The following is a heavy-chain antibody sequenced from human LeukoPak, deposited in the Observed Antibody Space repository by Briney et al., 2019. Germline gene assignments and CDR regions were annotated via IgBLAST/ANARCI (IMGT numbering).Heavy chain of an antibody. CDR3: ARVGAATYAFDI. D-gene: IGHD3-16*01. J-gene: IGHJ3*02. CDR2: INWNGNTI. V-gene: IGHV3-20*04. CDR1: GFTFDDYD. Sequence: GGSLRLSCAASGFTFDDYDISWVRQAPGKGLEWVSHINWNGNTIGYADSVKGRFTISRDNAKNSVYLQMNSLRAEDTAVYYCARVGAATYAFDIWGQGTMVTVSS.